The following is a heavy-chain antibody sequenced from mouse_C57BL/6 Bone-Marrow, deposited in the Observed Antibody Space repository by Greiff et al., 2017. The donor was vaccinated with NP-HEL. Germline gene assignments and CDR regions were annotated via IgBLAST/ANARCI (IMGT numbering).Heavy chain of an antibody. V-gene: IGHV14-3*01. Sequence: EVQRVESVAELVRPGASVKLSCTASGFNIKNTYMHWVKQRPEQGLEWIGRIDPANGNTKYAPKFQGKATITADTSSNTAYLQLSSLTSEDTAIYYCARSGFTTVVVHFDYWGQGTTLTVSS. CDR3: ARSGFTTVVVHFDY. D-gene: IGHD1-1*01. J-gene: IGHJ2*01. CDR2: IDPANGNT. CDR1: GFNIKNTY.